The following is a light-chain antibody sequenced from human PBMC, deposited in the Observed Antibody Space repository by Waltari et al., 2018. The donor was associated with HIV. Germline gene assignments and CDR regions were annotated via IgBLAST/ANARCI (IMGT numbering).Light chain of an antibody. CDR2: DDN. CDR3: RAWDSSLSAFV. J-gene: IGLJ2*01. CDR1: YYSVGNHY. Sequence: QSVLTQPPSVSAAAGQKVTISCPGRYYSVGNHYVSWYQQVPGTAPQLLIYDDNKRRSGIPDRFSGSKSDTSATLGITGLQTGDEADYYCRAWDSSLSAFVFGGGTRLTVL. V-gene: IGLV1-51*01.